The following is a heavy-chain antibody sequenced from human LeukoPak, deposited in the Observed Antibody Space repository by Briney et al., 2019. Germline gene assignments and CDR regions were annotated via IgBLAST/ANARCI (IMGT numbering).Heavy chain of an antibody. CDR1: GGTFSSYA. CDR3: ARASSSSSYYFDY. D-gene: IGHD6-6*01. Sequence: ASVKASCKASGGTFSSYAITWVRQAPGQGLEWMGRIIPIFGTANYAQKFQGRVTITSDESTRTAYMELSSLRSEDTAVYYCARASSSSSYYFDYWGQGTLVTVSS. J-gene: IGHJ4*02. CDR2: IIPIFGTA. V-gene: IGHV1-69*15.